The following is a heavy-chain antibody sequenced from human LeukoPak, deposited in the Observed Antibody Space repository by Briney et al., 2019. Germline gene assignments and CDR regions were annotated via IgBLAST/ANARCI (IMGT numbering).Heavy chain of an antibody. V-gene: IGHV3-21*01. CDR2: ISSSSSYI. J-gene: IGHJ6*03. D-gene: IGHD3-3*01. Sequence: GGSLRLSCAASGFTFSSYSMNWVRQAPGKGLEWVSSISSSSSYIYYADSVKGRFTISRDNAKNSLYLQMNSLRAEDTAVYYCARVDYDFWSGYYTGLPGDYYYMDVWGKGTTVTVSS. CDR1: GFTFSSYS. CDR3: ARVDYDFWSGYYTGLPGDYYYMDV.